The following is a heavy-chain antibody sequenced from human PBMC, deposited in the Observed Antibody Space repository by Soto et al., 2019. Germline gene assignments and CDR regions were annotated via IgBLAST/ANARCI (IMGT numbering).Heavy chain of an antibody. CDR3: ARDLTMVRGVTSWFDP. D-gene: IGHD3-10*01. CDR1: GYTYTRYG. J-gene: IGHJ5*02. CDR2: ISAYNGNT. Sequence: SVKVSCKASGYTYTRYGISGLRQPPGQGLEWMGWISAYNGNTNYAQKLQGRVTMTTDTSTSTAYMELRSLRSDDTAVYYCARDLTMVRGVTSWFDPWGQGTLVTVSS. V-gene: IGHV1-18*01.